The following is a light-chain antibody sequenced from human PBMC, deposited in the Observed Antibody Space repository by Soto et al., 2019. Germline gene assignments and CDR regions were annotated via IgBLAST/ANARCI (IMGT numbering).Light chain of an antibody. J-gene: IGLJ2*01. CDR3: QSYDSSNQGV. CDR2: EDN. Sequence: NFMLTQPHSVSESPGKTVTISCTRSSGSIASNYVQWYQQRPGSSPTIVIYEDNQRPSGVPDRFSGSIDSSSNSASLTISGLKTEDEVDYYCQSYDSSNQGVFGGGTKLTVL. V-gene: IGLV6-57*01. CDR1: SGSIASNY.